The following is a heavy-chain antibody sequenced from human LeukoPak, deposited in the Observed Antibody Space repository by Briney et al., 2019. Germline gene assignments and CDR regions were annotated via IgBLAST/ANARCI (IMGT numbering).Heavy chain of an antibody. CDR3: ARDSSGWYHWFDP. CDR1: GYTFTSYD. D-gene: IGHD6-19*01. J-gene: IGHJ5*02. Sequence: ASVKVSCKASGYTFTSYDINWVRQATGQGLEWMGWMNPNSGNTGYAQKFQGRVTMARNTSISTAYMELSSLRSEDTAVYYCARDSSGWYHWFDPWGQGTLVTVSS. CDR2: MNPNSGNT. V-gene: IGHV1-8*01.